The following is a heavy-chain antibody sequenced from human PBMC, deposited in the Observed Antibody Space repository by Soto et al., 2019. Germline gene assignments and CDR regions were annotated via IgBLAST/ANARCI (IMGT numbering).Heavy chain of an antibody. D-gene: IGHD2-8*02. V-gene: IGHV3-7*01. CDR1: GFTFSCFW. J-gene: IGHJ4*02. Sequence: EVHLVESGGCLVQPGGSLRLSCAASGFTFSCFWMTWVRQAPGKGLEWVDIINQDGSEKYYVDSVKGRFTISRNNAKNSLYLQMSSLRAADTAVYYCARDVYCTGAGCFSDWGQGTMVNVSS. CDR2: INQDGSEK. CDR3: ARDVYCTGAGCFSD.